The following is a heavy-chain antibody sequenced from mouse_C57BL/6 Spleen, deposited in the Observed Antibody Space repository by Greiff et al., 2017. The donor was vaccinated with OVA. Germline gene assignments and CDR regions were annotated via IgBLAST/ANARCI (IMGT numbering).Heavy chain of an antibody. CDR1: GYTFTSYW. D-gene: IGHD2-3*01. CDR3: ARDDGYYFSWFAY. CDR2: IHPNSGST. J-gene: IGHJ3*01. Sequence: VQLQQSGAELVKPGASVKLSCKASGYTFTSYWMHWVKQRPGQGLEWIGMIHPNSGSTNYNEKFKSKATLTVDKSSSTAYLQLSSLTSEDSAVYYCARDDGYYFSWFAYWGQGTLVTVSA. V-gene: IGHV1-64*01.